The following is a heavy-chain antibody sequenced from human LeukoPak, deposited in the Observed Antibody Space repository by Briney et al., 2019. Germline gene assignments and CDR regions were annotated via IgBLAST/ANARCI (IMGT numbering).Heavy chain of an antibody. D-gene: IGHD6-19*01. J-gene: IGHJ4*02. CDR2: IRYDGSNK. V-gene: IGHV3-30*02. Sequence: GGSLRLSCAASGFTFSSYGMHWVRQAPGKGLEWVAFIRYDGSNKYYADSVKGRFTISRDNSKNTLYLQMKSLRAEDTAVYYCAKDRGSIAVAGTLLDYWGQGTLVTVSS. CDR3: AKDRGSIAVAGTLLDY. CDR1: GFTFSSYG.